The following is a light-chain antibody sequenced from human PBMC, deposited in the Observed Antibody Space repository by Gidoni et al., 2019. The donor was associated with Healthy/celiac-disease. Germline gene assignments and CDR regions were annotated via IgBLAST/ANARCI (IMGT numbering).Light chain of an antibody. V-gene: IGLV4-69*01. CDR3: QTWGTGIHVV. CDR2: LNSDGSH. J-gene: IGLJ2*01. Sequence: ASASLGASVKLTCTLSSGHSSYAIAWHQQQPEKGPRYLMKLNSDGSHSKGDGIPDRFSGSSSGAERYLTISSLQSEDEADYYCQTWGTGIHVVFGGGTKLTVL. CDR1: SGHSSYA.